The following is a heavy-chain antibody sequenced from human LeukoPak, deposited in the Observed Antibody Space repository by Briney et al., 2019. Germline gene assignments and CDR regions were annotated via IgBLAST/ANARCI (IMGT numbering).Heavy chain of an antibody. CDR3: AREWSHFGDY. D-gene: IGHD3-3*02. CDR1: GYTFTSQG. V-gene: IGHV1-18*01. Sequence: ASVKVSCKTSGYTFTSQGIYWVRQAPGQGLEYMGWISPYNGNTNYAQKLQGRVFVTTDTSTNTAYMELRSLRSDDTAVYYCAREWSHFGDYWGQGALVTVSS. CDR2: ISPYNGNT. J-gene: IGHJ4*02.